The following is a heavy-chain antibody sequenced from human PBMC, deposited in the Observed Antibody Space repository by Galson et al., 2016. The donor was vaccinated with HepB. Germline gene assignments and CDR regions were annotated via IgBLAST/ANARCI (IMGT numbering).Heavy chain of an antibody. V-gene: IGHV4-59*01. CDR2: FHYGGST. CDR3: ARMLPYMYYFEY. J-gene: IGHJ4*02. CDR1: GDSINTNY. Sequence: SETLSLTCTVSGDSINTNYWSWVRQPPGKGLEWIGYFHYGGSTNYNPSLKSRVTISVDTSKNQFSLDLTSVTAADTAVYYCARMLPYMYYFEYWGQGALVTVSS. D-gene: IGHD1-1*01.